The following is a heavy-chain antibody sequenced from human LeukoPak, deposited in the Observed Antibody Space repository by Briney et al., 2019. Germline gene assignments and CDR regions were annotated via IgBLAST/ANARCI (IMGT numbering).Heavy chain of an antibody. V-gene: IGHV4-34*01. J-gene: IGHJ5*02. Sequence: SETLPLTCTVSGGSISSYYWSWIRQPPGKGLEWIGEINHSGSTNYNPSLKSRVTISVDTSKNQFSLKLSSVTAADTAVYYCASAPLPNCSSTSCYRSSNWFDPWGQGTLVTVSS. CDR1: GGSISSYY. CDR2: INHSGST. CDR3: ASAPLPNCSSTSCYRSSNWFDP. D-gene: IGHD2-2*02.